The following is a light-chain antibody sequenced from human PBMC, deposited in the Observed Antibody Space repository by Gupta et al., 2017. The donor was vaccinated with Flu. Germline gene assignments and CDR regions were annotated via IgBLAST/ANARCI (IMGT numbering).Light chain of an antibody. CDR2: LGS. V-gene: IGKV2-28*01. Sequence: DIVITQSTLSLPVTPGEPASISCRSSQSLLHSNGYNYLEWYLKKPGQSPQLLIYLGSNRASGVPDRFSGRGSSTDFTLKISREEAEDVGVYYCMQARQTPFAFGGGTKVEIK. CDR1: QSLLHSNGYNY. J-gene: IGKJ4*01. CDR3: MQARQTPFA.